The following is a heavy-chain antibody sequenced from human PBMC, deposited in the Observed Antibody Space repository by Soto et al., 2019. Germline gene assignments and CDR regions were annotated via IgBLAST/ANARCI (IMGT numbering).Heavy chain of an antibody. D-gene: IGHD5-12*01. J-gene: IGHJ5*02. CDR1: GYTFTNYA. CDR2: INAGNGNT. Sequence: ASVKVSCKASGYTFTNYAMHWVRQAPGQRLEWMGWINAGNGNTKSSQKFQGRVTITRDESTTTVYMELSSLRSDDTAVYYCAKDGGKDGYFGNWFDPWGQGTQVTVSS. CDR3: AKDGGKDGYFGNWFDP. V-gene: IGHV1-3*01.